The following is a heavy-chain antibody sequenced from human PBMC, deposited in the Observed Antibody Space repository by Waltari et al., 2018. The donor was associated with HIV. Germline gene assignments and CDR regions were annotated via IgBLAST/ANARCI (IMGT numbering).Heavy chain of an antibody. CDR3: ARGGAAAGYWYFDL. CDR1: GGSISSGGYY. D-gene: IGHD6-13*01. J-gene: IGHJ2*01. CDR2: IYYSGST. Sequence: QVQLQESGPGLVKPSQTLSLTCTVSGGSISSGGYYWSWIRQHPGKGLEWIGYIYYSGSTYYNPSLKSRVTISVDTSKNQFSLKLSSVTAADTAVYYCARGGAAAGYWYFDLWGRGTLVTVSS. V-gene: IGHV4-31*03.